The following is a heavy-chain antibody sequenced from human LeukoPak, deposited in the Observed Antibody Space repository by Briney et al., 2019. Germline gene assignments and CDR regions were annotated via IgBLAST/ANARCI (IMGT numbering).Heavy chain of an antibody. CDR1: GFIFSSYW. V-gene: IGHV3-74*01. CDR3: ARTKGGSDYFYPFDY. D-gene: IGHD3-22*01. Sequence: GGSLRLSCAASGFIFSSYWMQWVRQVPGKGLVWVSRINSDGSSTSYADSVKGRFTISRDSAKNTLYLQMNSLRAEDTAVYYCARTKGGSDYFYPFDYWGQGTLVTVS. J-gene: IGHJ4*02. CDR2: INSDGSST.